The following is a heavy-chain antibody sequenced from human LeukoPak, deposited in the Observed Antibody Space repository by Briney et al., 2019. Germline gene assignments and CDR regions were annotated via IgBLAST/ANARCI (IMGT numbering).Heavy chain of an antibody. D-gene: IGHD3-22*01. V-gene: IGHV1-2*02. CDR3: ARRGYYDSSGSYYFDY. J-gene: IGHJ4*02. CDR2: INPNSGGT. CDR1: GYTFTGYY. Sequence: ASVKVSCKASGYTFTGYYMHWVRQAPGQGLEWMGWINPNSGGTNYAQKSQGRVTMTRDTSISTAYMELSMLRADDTAVYYCARRGYYDSSGSYYFDYWGQGTLVTVSS.